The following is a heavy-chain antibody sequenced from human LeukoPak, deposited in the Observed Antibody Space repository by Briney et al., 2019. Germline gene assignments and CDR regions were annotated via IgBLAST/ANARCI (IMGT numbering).Heavy chain of an antibody. CDR1: GGSISSSSYY. J-gene: IGHJ4*02. CDR3: ARGSDEMSDIVVVPAATYFDY. V-gene: IGHV4-39*01. CDR2: IYYSGST. Sequence: SETLSLTCTVSGGSISSSSYYWGWIRQPPGKGLEWIGSIYYSGSTYYNPSLKSRVTISVDTSKNQFSLKLSSVTAADTAVYYCARGSDEMSDIVVVPAATYFDYWGQGTLVTVSS. D-gene: IGHD2-2*01.